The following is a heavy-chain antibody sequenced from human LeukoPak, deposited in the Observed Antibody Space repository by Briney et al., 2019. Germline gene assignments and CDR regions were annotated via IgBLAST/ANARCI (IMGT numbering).Heavy chain of an antibody. Sequence: SETLSLTCAVYGGSFSGYYWSWIRQPPGKGLEWIGEINHSGSTNYNPPLKSRVTISVDTSKNQFSLKLSSVTAADTAVYYCARVPLRFYDRMRGKYFDYWGQGTLVTVSS. CDR1: GGSFSGYY. CDR3: ARVPLRFYDRMRGKYFDY. CDR2: INHSGST. V-gene: IGHV4-34*01. D-gene: IGHD3-22*01. J-gene: IGHJ4*02.